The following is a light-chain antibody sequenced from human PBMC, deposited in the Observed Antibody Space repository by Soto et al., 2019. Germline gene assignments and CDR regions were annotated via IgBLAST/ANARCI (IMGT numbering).Light chain of an antibody. J-gene: IGLJ2*01. CDR2: DVS. Sequence: SVLTQPASVSGSPGQSITISCTGTSSDIGGYNYVSWYQQHPGKAPKLMIYDVSNRPSGVPNRFSGSKSGYTASLTIFGLQAEDEADYYCSSYRTTGVVFGGGTKLTVL. CDR3: SSYRTTGVV. V-gene: IGLV2-14*03. CDR1: SSDIGGYNY.